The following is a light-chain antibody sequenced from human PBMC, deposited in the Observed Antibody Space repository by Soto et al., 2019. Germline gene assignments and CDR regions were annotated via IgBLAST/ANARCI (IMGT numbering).Light chain of an antibody. CDR1: SSNIGANYD. CDR2: ANI. V-gene: IGLV1-40*01. CDR3: QSYDSSLSGYV. J-gene: IGLJ1*01. Sequence: QSVLAQPPSVSGAPGQRVTISCTGSSSNIGANYDVHWYQQLPGTAPKLLIYANIYRPSGVPDRFSGSKSGNSASLAITGLQAEDEADYYCQSYDSSLSGYVFGTGTKLTV.